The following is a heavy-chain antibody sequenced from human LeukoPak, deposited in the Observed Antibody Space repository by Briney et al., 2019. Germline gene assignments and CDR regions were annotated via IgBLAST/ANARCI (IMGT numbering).Heavy chain of an antibody. V-gene: IGHV1-2*02. CDR2: INPNSGGT. CDR3: ARGDGYNCFGH. Sequence: ASVKVSCKASGYTFTGYYMHWVRQAPGQGLEWMGWINPNSGGTNYARKFQGRVTMTRDTSISTAYMELSRLRSDDTAVYYCARGDGYNCFGHWGQGTLVTVSS. D-gene: IGHD5-24*01. CDR1: GYTFTGYY. J-gene: IGHJ5*02.